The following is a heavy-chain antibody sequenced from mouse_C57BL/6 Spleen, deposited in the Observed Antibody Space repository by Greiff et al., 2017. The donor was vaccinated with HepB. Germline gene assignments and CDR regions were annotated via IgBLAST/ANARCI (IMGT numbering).Heavy chain of an antibody. CDR1: GYTFTSYW. CDR2: IDPSDSET. V-gene: IGHV1-52*01. Sequence: QVHVKQPGAELVRPGSSVKLSCKASGYTFTSYWMHWVKQRPIQGLEWIGNIDPSDSETHYNQKFKDKATLTVDKSSSTAYMQLSSLTSEDSAVYYCARRGTQLTGTDYYAMDYWGQGTSVTVSS. J-gene: IGHJ4*01. D-gene: IGHD4-1*01. CDR3: ARRGTQLTGTDYYAMDY.